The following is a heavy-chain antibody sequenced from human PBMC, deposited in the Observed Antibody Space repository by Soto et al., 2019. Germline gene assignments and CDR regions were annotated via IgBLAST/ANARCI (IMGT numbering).Heavy chain of an antibody. CDR3: ARGGQYDSSGYDYYYYYGMDV. V-gene: IGHV3-74*01. D-gene: IGHD3-22*01. CDR1: GFTFSSYW. J-gene: IGHJ6*02. CDR2: INSDGSST. Sequence: EVQLVESGGGLVQPGGSLRLSCAASGFTFSSYWMHWVRQAPGKGLVWVSRINSDGSSTSYADSVKGRFTISGDNAKNTLYLQMNSLRAEDTAVYYCARGGQYDSSGYDYYYYYGMDVWGQGTTVTVSS.